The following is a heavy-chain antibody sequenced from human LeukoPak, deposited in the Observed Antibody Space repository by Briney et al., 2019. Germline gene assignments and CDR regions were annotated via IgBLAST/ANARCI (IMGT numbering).Heavy chain of an antibody. D-gene: IGHD6-6*01. V-gene: IGHV1-24*01. J-gene: IGHJ3*02. CDR2: FDPEDGET. CDR1: GYTLTELS. CDR3: ATRKIAARRAFDI. Sequence: ASVKVSXKVSGYTLTELSMHWVRQAPGKGLEWMGGFDPEDGETIYAQKFQGRVTMTEDTSTDTAYMELSSLRSEDTAVYYCATRKIAARRAFDIWGQGTMVTVSS.